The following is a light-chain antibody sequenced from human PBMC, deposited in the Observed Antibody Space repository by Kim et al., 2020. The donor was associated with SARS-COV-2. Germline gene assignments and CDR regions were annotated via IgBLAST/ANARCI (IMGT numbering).Light chain of an antibody. Sequence: QSITISCTGTSSDVSGYNYVSWYQQHTGKAPKLMIYDVSNRPSGVSNRFSGSKSGNTASLTISGLQAEDEADYYCSSYTSSSTNYVFGTGTKVTVL. CDR1: SSDVSGYNY. CDR3: SSYTSSSTNYV. CDR2: DVS. V-gene: IGLV2-14*03. J-gene: IGLJ1*01.